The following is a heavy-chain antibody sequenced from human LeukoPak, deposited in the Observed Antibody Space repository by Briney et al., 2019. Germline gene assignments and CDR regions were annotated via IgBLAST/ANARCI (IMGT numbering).Heavy chain of an antibody. J-gene: IGHJ6*02. Sequence: GGSLRLSCAASGLTFSDYYMSWIRQAPGKGLEWVSYISSSGSTIYYVDSVKGRFTISRDNAKNSLYLQMNSLRAEDTAVYYCARDDRVEAAAGTSYYYYGMDVWGQGTTVTVSS. CDR1: GLTFSDYY. CDR2: ISSSGSTI. CDR3: ARDDRVEAAAGTSYYYYGMDV. D-gene: IGHD6-13*01. V-gene: IGHV3-11*01.